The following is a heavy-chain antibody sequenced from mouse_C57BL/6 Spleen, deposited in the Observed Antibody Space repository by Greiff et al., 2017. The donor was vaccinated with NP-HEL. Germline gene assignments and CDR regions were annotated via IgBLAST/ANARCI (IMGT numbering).Heavy chain of an antibody. J-gene: IGHJ3*01. D-gene: IGHD1-1*02. Sequence: QVQLKQPGAELVRPGSSVKLSCKASGYTFTRYWLHWVKQWPIQGLEWIGNLDPSDSETHYNQKFKDKATLTVDKSSRTAYMQLSSLTSEDAAVYYCARAYGPAWFAYWGQGTLVTVSA. CDR3: ARAYGPAWFAY. CDR1: GYTFTRYW. CDR2: LDPSDSET. V-gene: IGHV1-52*01.